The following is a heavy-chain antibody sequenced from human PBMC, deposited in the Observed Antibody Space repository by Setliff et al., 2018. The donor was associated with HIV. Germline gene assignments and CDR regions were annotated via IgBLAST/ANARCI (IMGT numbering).Heavy chain of an antibody. J-gene: IGHJ4*02. CDR2: IKQDGSEK. V-gene: IGHV3-7*01. CDR1: GFTFSSYW. CDR3: ARDHGGKDY. Sequence: LRLSCAASGFTFSSYWMSWVRQAPGKGLEWVANIKQDGSEKYYVDSVKGRFTISRDNAKNSLYLQMNSLRVDDTAVYYCARDHGGKDYWGQGTLVTVSS.